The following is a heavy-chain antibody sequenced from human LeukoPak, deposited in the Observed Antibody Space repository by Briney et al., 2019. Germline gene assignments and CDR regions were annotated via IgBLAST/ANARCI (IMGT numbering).Heavy chain of an antibody. Sequence: VASVKVSCKASGYTFTSYDINWVRQATGQGLEWMGWMNPNSGNTGYAQKFQGRVTMTRNTSISTAYMELSSLRSEDTAVYYCARGPLLLYQNYYYYYMDVWGKGTTVTVS. J-gene: IGHJ6*03. V-gene: IGHV1-8*01. CDR3: ARGPLLLYQNYYYYYMDV. D-gene: IGHD2-2*02. CDR2: MNPNSGNT. CDR1: GYTFTSYD.